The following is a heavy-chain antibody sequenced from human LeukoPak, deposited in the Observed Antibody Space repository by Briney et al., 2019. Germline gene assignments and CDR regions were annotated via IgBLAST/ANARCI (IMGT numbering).Heavy chain of an antibody. CDR2: ISYDGSNK. Sequence: GRSLRLSCAASGFTFSSYAMHWVRQAPGKGLEWVAVISYDGSNKYYADSVKGRFTISRDNSKNTLYLQMNSLRAEDTAVYYCARDGDYGSGSHFDYWGQGTLVTVSS. CDR1: GFTFSSYA. V-gene: IGHV3-30-3*01. D-gene: IGHD3-10*01. J-gene: IGHJ4*02. CDR3: ARDGDYGSGSHFDY.